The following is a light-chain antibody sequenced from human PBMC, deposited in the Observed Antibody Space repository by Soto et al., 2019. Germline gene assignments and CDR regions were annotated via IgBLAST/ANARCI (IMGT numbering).Light chain of an antibody. J-gene: IGKJ2*01. V-gene: IGKV3-20*01. CDR3: HQYDNAPQT. CDR1: QTLRRTY. Sequence: EIVLTQSPGTLSLSPGERATFSCRASQTLRRTYIAWYQQKPGQAPRVLIYGASKRATGIPDRFSGSGSGTDFSLTISRLEPEDFVVYYCHQYDNAPQTYGQGTKVDIK. CDR2: GAS.